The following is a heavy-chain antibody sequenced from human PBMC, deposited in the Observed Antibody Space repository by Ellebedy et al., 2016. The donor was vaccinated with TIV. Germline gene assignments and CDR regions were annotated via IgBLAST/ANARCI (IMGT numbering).Heavy chain of an antibody. CDR3: ARVLRGEGWLDP. J-gene: IGHJ5*02. CDR1: GYTFSSYV. D-gene: IGHD3-10*01. Sequence: ASVKVSCXASGYTFSSYVISWVRQAPGQGLEWMGGIIPIFGTANYAQKFQGRVTMTRNTSIRTAYMELSSLTSEDTAVYYCARVLRGEGWLDPWGQGTLVTVSS. CDR2: IIPIFGTA. V-gene: IGHV1-8*02.